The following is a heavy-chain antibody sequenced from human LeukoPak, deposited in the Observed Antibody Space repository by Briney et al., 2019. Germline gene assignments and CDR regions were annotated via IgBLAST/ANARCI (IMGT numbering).Heavy chain of an antibody. CDR3: ATPTAGTWHFDY. J-gene: IGHJ4*02. CDR1: GFTFSSYW. CDR2: IKQDASER. V-gene: IGHV3-7*01. D-gene: IGHD1-1*01. Sequence: GGSLRLSCAASGFTFSSYWMTWVRQAPGKGLEWVADIKQDASERYYVDSVKGRFTISRDNAKNSLYLQMNSLRAEDTAVYYCATPTAGTWHFDYWGQGTLVTVSS.